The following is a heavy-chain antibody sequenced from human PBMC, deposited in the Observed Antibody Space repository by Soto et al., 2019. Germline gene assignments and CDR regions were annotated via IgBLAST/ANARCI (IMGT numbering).Heavy chain of an antibody. CDR1: GGSFSGYY. CDR3: ARGGDP. CDR2: INHRGST. V-gene: IGHV4-34*01. Sequence: PSETLSLTCAVYGGSFSGYYWTWIRQPPGKGLEWIGEINHRGSTNYNPSLKSRVTISLDTSKNQFSLKLSSVTAADTAVYYCARGGDPWGQGTLVTVSS. J-gene: IGHJ5*02.